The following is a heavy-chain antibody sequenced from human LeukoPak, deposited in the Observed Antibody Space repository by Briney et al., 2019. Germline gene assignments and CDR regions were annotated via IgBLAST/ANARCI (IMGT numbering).Heavy chain of an antibody. CDR2: FDPEDGET. CDR3: ATVPLYEFWFDP. Sequence: ASVKVSCKASGYTFTSYGISWVRQAPGKGLEWMGGFDPEDGETIYAQKFQGRVTMTEDTSTDTAYMELSSLRSEDTAVYYCATVPLYEFWFDPWGQGTLVTVSS. D-gene: IGHD5/OR15-5a*01. J-gene: IGHJ5*02. V-gene: IGHV1-24*01. CDR1: GYTFTSYG.